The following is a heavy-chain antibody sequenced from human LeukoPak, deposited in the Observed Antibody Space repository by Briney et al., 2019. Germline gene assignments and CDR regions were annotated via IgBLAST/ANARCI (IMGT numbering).Heavy chain of an antibody. J-gene: IGHJ3*02. V-gene: IGHV1-2*02. Sequence: ASVKVSCKASGYTFTGYYMHWVRQAPGQGLEWMGWINPNSGGTNYAQKFQGRVTITRDTSASTAYMELSSLRSEDTAVYYCARDGAPLNAFDIWGQGTMVTVSS. CDR2: INPNSGGT. D-gene: IGHD3-16*01. CDR1: GYTFTGYY. CDR3: ARDGAPLNAFDI.